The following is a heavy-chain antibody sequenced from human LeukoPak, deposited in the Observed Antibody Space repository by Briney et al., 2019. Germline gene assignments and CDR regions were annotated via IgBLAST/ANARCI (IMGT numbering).Heavy chain of an antibody. CDR2: ISSSSSYI. Sequence: GGSLRLSCAASGFTFSSYSMNWVRQAPGKGLEWVSSISSSSSYIYYADSVKGRFTISRDNSKNTLYLQMNSLRAEDTAVYYCAKVGGATVGFDYWGQGTLVTVSS. CDR3: AKVGGATVGFDY. J-gene: IGHJ4*02. CDR1: GFTFSSYS. V-gene: IGHV3-21*04. D-gene: IGHD1-26*01.